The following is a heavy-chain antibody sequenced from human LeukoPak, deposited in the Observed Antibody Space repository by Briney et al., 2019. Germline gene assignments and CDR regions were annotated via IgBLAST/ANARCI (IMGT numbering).Heavy chain of an antibody. CDR3: ARERTPGVWGSYRYYFDY. CDR2: ISSSSSYI. Sequence: GGSLRLSCAASGFTFSSYSMNWVRQAPGKGLEWVSSISSSSSYIYYPDSVKGRFTISRDNAKNSLYLQMNSLRAEDTAVYYCARERTPGVWGSYRYYFDYWGQGTLVTVSS. CDR1: GFTFSSYS. D-gene: IGHD3-16*02. J-gene: IGHJ4*02. V-gene: IGHV3-21*01.